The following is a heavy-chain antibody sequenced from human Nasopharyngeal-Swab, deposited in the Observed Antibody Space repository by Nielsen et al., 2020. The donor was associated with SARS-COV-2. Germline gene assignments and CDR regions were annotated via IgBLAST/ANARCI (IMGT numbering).Heavy chain of an antibody. V-gene: IGHV3-23*01. D-gene: IGHD2-21*02. Sequence: GESLKISCTPSGFTFSDYAMNWVRLAPGKGLEWVASITSRGDRTYYGDSVKGRFTILRENYKNTLYLQLNSLRAEDTARYYCARFSRCDDDCPSDYWGQGTLVTVSS. CDR2: ITSRGDRT. CDR1: GFTFSDYA. CDR3: ARFSRCDDDCPSDY. J-gene: IGHJ4*02.